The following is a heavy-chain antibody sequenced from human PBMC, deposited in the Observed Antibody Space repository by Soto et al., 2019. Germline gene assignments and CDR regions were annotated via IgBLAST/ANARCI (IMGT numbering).Heavy chain of an antibody. D-gene: IGHD6-13*01. Sequence: QVQLQETGPGLVKPSETLSLTCTVSGGSISSYYWSWIRQPPGKGLEWIGYIYYSGSTNYNPSLKSRVTISVDTSKNQFSLKLSSVTAADTAVYYCARDFRSSWPYYYYGMDVWAQGTTVTVSS. J-gene: IGHJ6*02. CDR1: GGSISSYY. CDR2: IYYSGST. V-gene: IGHV4-59*01. CDR3: ARDFRSSWPYYYYGMDV.